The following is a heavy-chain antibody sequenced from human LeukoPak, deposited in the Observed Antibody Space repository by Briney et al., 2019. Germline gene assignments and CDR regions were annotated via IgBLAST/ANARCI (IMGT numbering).Heavy chain of an antibody. D-gene: IGHD6-6*01. CDR1: GGSISSYY. Sequence: SETLSLTCTVSGGSISSYYWSWIRQPPGKGLEWIGYIYYSGSTNYNPSLKSRVTISVDTSKNQFSLKLSSVTAADTAVYYCARGGRDSVVLFDYWGQGTLVTVSS. CDR2: IYYSGST. V-gene: IGHV4-59*01. CDR3: ARGGRDSVVLFDY. J-gene: IGHJ4*02.